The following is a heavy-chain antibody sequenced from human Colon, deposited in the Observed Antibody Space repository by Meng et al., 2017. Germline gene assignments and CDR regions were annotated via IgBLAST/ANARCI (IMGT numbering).Heavy chain of an antibody. D-gene: IGHD3-10*01. J-gene: IGHJ6*02. CDR1: GYTFTDYY. Sequence: SVKVSCKASGYTFTDYYIHWVRQAPGQGLECMGRINPNSADTQYAQRFQGRVTMTRAPSISTAYLELNRLRSDDTAIYYCARERVTMVRLYGMDVWGQGTAVTVAS. CDR3: ARERVTMVRLYGMDV. V-gene: IGHV1-2*06. CDR2: INPNSADT.